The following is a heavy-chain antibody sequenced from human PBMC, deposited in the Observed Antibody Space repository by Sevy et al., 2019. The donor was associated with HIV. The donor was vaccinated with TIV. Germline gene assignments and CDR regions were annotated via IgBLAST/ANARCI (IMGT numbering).Heavy chain of an antibody. V-gene: IGHV3-21*01. D-gene: IGHD1-26*01. Sequence: GGSLRLSCAASGFSFNTYTFYWVRQAPGEGLEWISSISSSGVFEYYADSVRGRFTISRDNAKNSLSLQMNGLRVEDTGVYYCARVPDSGGRGRADYWGQGTRVTVSS. CDR1: GFSFNTYT. CDR2: ISSSGVFE. J-gene: IGHJ4*02. CDR3: ARVPDSGGRGRADY.